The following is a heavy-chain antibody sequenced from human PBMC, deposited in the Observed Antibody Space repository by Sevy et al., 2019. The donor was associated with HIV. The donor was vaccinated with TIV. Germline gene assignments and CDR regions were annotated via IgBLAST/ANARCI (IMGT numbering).Heavy chain of an antibody. CDR1: GGTFSSYA. CDR3: ARDRTPLGYSGYDRGDCFDP. V-gene: IGHV1-69*13. Sequence: ASVKVSCKASGGTFSSYAISWVRQAPGEGLEWMGRIIPIFGTANYAQKFQGRVTITADESTSTAYMELSSLRSEDTAVYYCARDRTPLGYSGYDRGDCFDPWGQGTLVTVSS. CDR2: IIPIFGTA. D-gene: IGHD5-12*01. J-gene: IGHJ5*02.